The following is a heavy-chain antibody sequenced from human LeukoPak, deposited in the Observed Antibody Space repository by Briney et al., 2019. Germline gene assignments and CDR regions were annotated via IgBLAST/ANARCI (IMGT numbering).Heavy chain of an antibody. CDR3: ARGGNSYYYYYMDV. J-gene: IGHJ6*03. Sequence: GGSLRLSCAASGFTFSSYSMNWVRQAPGKGLEWVSYISSSSSTIYYADSVKGRFTISRDNAKNSLYLQMNSLRAEDTAVYYCARGGNSYYYYYMDVWGKGTTVTVSS. D-gene: IGHD4-23*01. V-gene: IGHV3-48*01. CDR1: GFTFSSYS. CDR2: ISSSSSTI.